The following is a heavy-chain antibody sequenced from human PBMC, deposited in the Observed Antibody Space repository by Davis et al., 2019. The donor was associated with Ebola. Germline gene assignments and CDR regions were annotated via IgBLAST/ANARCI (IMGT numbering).Heavy chain of an antibody. CDR3: ANYCSGGSCYGGFDY. J-gene: IGHJ4*02. CDR1: GFTLSSYA. D-gene: IGHD2-15*01. CDR2: ISGSGGST. Sequence: SLKIPCAASGFTLSSYAVSCVRQAPGKGLEWVSAISGSGGSTYYADSVKGRFTISRDNSKNTLYLQMNSLRAEDTAVYYCANYCSGGSCYGGFDYWGQGTLVTVSS. V-gene: IGHV3-23*01.